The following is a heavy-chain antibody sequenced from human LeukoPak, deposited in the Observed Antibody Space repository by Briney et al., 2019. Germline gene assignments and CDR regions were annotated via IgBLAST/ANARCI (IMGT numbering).Heavy chain of an antibody. Sequence: GASVKVSCKASGYTFTSYYMHWVRQAPGQGREWMGISNPSGGSTSYAQKLQGRVTMTRDTSTSTVYMELSSLRSEDTAVYYCAFFRGYCSSTSCHDAFDIWGQGTMVTVSS. CDR3: AFFRGYCSSTSCHDAFDI. CDR1: GYTFTSYY. D-gene: IGHD2-2*01. CDR2: SNPSGGST. V-gene: IGHV1-46*01. J-gene: IGHJ3*02.